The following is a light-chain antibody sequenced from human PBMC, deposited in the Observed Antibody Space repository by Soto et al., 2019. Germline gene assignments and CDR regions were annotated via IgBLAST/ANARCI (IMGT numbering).Light chain of an antibody. CDR1: QRVSSY. V-gene: IGKV3-11*01. CDR3: QQRSNWPLT. Sequence: EIVLTQSPATLSLSPGERATLSCRASQRVSSYLAWYQQKPGHAPRLLIYDASNRATGIPARFSGSGSGTDFTLTISSLEPADVAVYYCQQRSNWPLTFGGGTKVEIK. CDR2: DAS. J-gene: IGKJ4*01.